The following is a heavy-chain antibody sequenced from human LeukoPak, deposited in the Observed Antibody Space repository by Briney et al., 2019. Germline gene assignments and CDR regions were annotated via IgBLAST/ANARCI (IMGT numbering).Heavy chain of an antibody. V-gene: IGHV1-18*01. Sequence: ASVKVSCKASGYSFTSYGISWVRQAPGQGLEWMGWTSAYNGNTNYAQKVQGRVTMTTDTSTSTAYMELRSLRSDDTAVYYCARDTKRSRARWENLGFDPWGQGTLVTVSS. CDR2: TSAYNGNT. CDR1: GYSFTSYG. J-gene: IGHJ5*02. D-gene: IGHD1-1*01. CDR3: ARDTKRSRARWENLGFDP.